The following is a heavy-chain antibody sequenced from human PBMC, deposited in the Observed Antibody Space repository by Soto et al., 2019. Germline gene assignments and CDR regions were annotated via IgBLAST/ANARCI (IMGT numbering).Heavy chain of an antibody. CDR1: GFSFGSYI. CDR3: ARSITSGDV. V-gene: IGHV3-21*02. Sequence: EVQLVQSGGGLVKPGESLRLSCAASGFSFGSYIMNWVRQAPGKGLEWVSSITTSGGSRYYADSVRGRFTISRDNAKNSLYLEMNSLRGDDTAVYYCARSITSGDVWGQGTTVTVSS. D-gene: IGHD2-2*01. J-gene: IGHJ6*02. CDR2: ITTSGGSR.